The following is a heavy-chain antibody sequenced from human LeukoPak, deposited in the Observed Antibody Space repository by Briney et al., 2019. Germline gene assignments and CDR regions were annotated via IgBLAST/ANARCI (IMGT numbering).Heavy chain of an antibody. Sequence: PGGSLRPSCTASGFTFSSYGMSWVRQAPGKGLDWVSAVSSGGNSNYADSVTGRFTISRDNSKNTLYLQMNSLRAEDTAVYYCARVGRLQYGDYVAFDYWGQGALVTVSS. CDR3: ARVGRLQYGDYVAFDY. J-gene: IGHJ4*02. V-gene: IGHV3-23*01. CDR1: GFTFSSYG. D-gene: IGHD4-17*01. CDR2: VSSGGNS.